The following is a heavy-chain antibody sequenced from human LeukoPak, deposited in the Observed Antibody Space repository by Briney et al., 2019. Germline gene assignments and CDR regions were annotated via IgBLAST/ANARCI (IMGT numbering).Heavy chain of an antibody. Sequence: GSLRLSCAASGFTFSSYSMNWGRQAPGKGPEGGSSSSSSSSSIYYADSVKGRFTISRDNAKNSLYLQMNSLRAEDTAVYYCARGVAAAGTTRQQKWGQGTLVTVSS. D-gene: IGHD6-13*01. J-gene: IGHJ4*02. CDR2: SSSSSSSI. CDR1: GFTFSSYS. CDR3: ARGVAAAGTTRQQK. V-gene: IGHV3-21*01.